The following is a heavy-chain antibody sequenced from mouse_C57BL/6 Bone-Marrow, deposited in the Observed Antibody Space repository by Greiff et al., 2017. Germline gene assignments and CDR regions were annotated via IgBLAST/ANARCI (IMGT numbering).Heavy chain of an antibody. CDR3: ASCYYSNFDY. V-gene: IGHV1-81*01. CDR2: IYPRSGNT. CDR1: GYTFTSYG. J-gene: IGHJ2*01. Sequence: VQLQQSGAELARPCASVKLSCTASGYTFTSYGISWVKQRTGQRLEWIGEIYPRSGNTYYNEKFKGKATLTADKSSRTAYMELRSLTSVDAAVYFCASCYYSNFDYWGQGTTLTVSS. D-gene: IGHD2-5*01.